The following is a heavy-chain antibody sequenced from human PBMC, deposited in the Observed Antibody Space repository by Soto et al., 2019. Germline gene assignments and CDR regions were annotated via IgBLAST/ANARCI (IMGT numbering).Heavy chain of an antibody. Sequence: QVQLVESGGGVVQPGRSLRLSCAASGFTFSSYAMHWVRQAPGKGLEWVAVISYDGSNKYYADSVKGRFTISRDNSKNTLYLQITRLRAEDTVVYYCARDLVVVPAPSMHSYGMDVCGQGATVTVSS. CDR2: ISYDGSNK. CDR3: ARDLVVVPAPSMHSYGMDV. D-gene: IGHD2-2*01. V-gene: IGHV3-30-3*01. CDR1: GFTFSSYA. J-gene: IGHJ6*02.